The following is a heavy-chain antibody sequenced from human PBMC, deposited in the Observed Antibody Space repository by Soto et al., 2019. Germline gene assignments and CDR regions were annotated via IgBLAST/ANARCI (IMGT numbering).Heavy chain of an antibody. D-gene: IGHD6-25*01. CDR1: GFTFSSYS. J-gene: IGHJ6*02. CDR2: ISSSSSYI. V-gene: IGHV3-21*01. CDR3: ARDRLLEGPLYYYYGMDV. Sequence: EVQLVESGGGLVKPGGSLRLSCAASGFTFSSYSMNWVRQAPGKGLEWVSSISSSSSYIYYADSVKGRFTISRDNAKNSLYLQMNSLRAEDTAVYYCARDRLLEGPLYYYYGMDVWGQGTTFTVSS.